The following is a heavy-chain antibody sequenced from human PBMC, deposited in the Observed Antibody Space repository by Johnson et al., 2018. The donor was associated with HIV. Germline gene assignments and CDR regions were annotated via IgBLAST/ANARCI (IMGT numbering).Heavy chain of an antibody. CDR3: AKDPQADYALDI. V-gene: IGHV3-30*02. J-gene: IGHJ3*02. CDR2: IRYDGSNK. Sequence: QVKLVESGGGVVQPGGSLRLSCAASGFTFSSYGMHWVRQAPGKGLEWVAFIRYDGSNKYYADSVKGRFTISRDNSKNTLYLQMNSLRAEDTAVYYCAKDPQADYALDIWGQGTMVTVSS. CDR1: GFTFSSYG.